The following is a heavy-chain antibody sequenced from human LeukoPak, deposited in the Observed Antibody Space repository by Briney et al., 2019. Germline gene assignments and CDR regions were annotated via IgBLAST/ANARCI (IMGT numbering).Heavy chain of an antibody. V-gene: IGHV4-59*01. Sequence: SETLSLTCTVSGGSISSYYWSWIRQPPGKGLEWIGNIYYSGSTNYNPSLKSRVTISVDTSKNQFSLKLSSVTAADTAVYYCARSIAAAGSLWGQGTLVTVSS. CDR2: IYYSGST. J-gene: IGHJ4*02. CDR1: GGSISSYY. D-gene: IGHD6-13*01. CDR3: ARSIAAAGSL.